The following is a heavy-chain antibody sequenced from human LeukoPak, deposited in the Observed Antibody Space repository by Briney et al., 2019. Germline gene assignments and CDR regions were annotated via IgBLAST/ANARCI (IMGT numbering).Heavy chain of an antibody. J-gene: IGHJ6*03. CDR2: IYHTGIT. CDR1: GYSIGSGYY. CDR3: ARGATGYYYYYYYMDV. V-gene: IGHV4-38-2*02. Sequence: SETLSLTCIVSGYSIGSGYYWGWIRQPPGQGLEWIGSIYHTGITYYNPSLNSRVTIAVDTSKNQFSLKLSSVTAADTAVYYCARGATGYYYYYYYMDVWGKGTTVTVSS.